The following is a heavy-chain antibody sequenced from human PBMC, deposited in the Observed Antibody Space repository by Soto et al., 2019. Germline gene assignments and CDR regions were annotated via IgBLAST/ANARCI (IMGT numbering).Heavy chain of an antibody. CDR2: ISGSGGST. CDR1: GFTFSSYA. J-gene: IGHJ6*02. CDR3: ARRGVTDYYYGMDV. Sequence: PGGSLRLSCAASGFTFSSYAMSWVRQAPGKGLEWVSAISGSGGSTYYADSVKGRFTISRDNSKNTLYLQMNSLRAEDTAVYYCARRGVTDYYYGMDVWGQGTTVTVSS. V-gene: IGHV3-23*01. D-gene: IGHD3-10*01.